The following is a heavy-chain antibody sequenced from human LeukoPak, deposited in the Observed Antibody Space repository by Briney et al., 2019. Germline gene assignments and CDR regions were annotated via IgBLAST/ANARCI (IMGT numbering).Heavy chain of an antibody. Sequence: GGSLILSCAASRFSFSTYEMNWVRQAPGKGLELVSYISSSASTIYYADSVKGRFTISRDSAKNSLYLQMNSLRAEDTAVYYCARRNYYYGMDVWGQGTTVTVSS. CDR3: ARRNYYYGMDV. CDR1: RFSFSTYE. CDR2: ISSSASTI. V-gene: IGHV3-48*03. J-gene: IGHJ6*02.